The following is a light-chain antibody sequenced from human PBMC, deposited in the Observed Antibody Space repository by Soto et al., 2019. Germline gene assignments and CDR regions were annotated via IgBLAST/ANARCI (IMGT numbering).Light chain of an antibody. Sequence: EIVLTQSPGTLSLSPGERATLSCRASQSVSSSYLAWYQQKPGQAPRLLIYGASSRATGIPDRFSGIGSGTDFTLTISRLEAEDFAVYYCQQYGSSAGTFGQGTKVEIK. CDR2: GAS. V-gene: IGKV3-20*01. CDR3: QQYGSSAGT. CDR1: QSVSSSY. J-gene: IGKJ1*01.